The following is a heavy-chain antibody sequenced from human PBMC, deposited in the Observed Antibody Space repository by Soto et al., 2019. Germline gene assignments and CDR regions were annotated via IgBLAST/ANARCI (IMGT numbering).Heavy chain of an antibody. CDR3: ARHLYDYVWGSYRH. CDR1: GYIFKNYA. J-gene: IGHJ4*02. Sequence: QVQLVQSGAEVKETGSSVKVSCKSSGYIFKNYAVTWLRQAPGQGLEWMEGIIPVFGTPDYSQKFRGRVTITADESTSTVYMELRSLTSEDTAVYYCARHLYDYVWGSYRHWGQGTLVTVSS. CDR2: IIPVFGTP. D-gene: IGHD3-16*02. V-gene: IGHV1-69*01.